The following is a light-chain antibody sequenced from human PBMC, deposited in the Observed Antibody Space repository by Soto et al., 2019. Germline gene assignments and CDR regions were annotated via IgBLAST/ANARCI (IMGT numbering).Light chain of an antibody. CDR3: QQCVYYRPLI. CDR2: KAS. CDR1: QSISDW. V-gene: IGKV1-5*03. Sequence: DVQMTQSPSTLSASVGDRFTITCRASQSISDWLAWFQQKPGNAPKLLIYKASTLESGVPSRFSGSGSGTEFTLTIDSLQPDDFATYYCQQCVYYRPLIFAGGTKVDI. J-gene: IGKJ4*01.